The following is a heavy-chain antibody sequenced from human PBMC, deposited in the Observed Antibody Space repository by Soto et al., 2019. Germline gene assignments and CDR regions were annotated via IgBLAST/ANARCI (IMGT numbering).Heavy chain of an antibody. J-gene: IGHJ5*02. CDR1: GYTFTSYD. CDR3: ARERWLGFDP. D-gene: IGHD6-19*01. CDR2: MNPNSGNT. V-gene: IGHV1-8*01. Sequence: QVQLVQSGAEVKKPGASVKVSCKASGYTFTSYDINWVRQATGQGLEWMGWMNPNSGNTAYAQKFQGRVTRTRNTSISTAYMELRSMRSEDTAVYYCARERWLGFDPWGQGTLVTVPS.